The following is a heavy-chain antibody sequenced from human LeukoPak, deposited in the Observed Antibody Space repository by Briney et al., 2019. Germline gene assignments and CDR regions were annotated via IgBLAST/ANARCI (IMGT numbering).Heavy chain of an antibody. J-gene: IGHJ4*02. CDR3: ARDPRLVGYFDY. CDR1: AFTFSNYA. D-gene: IGHD2-15*01. CDR2: ISGSGGST. V-gene: IGHV3-23*01. Sequence: PGGSLRLSCAASAFTFSNYAMNWVRQAPGKGLEWVSAISGSGGSTYYADSVKGRFTISRDNSKNTLYLQMNSLRAEDTAVYYCARDPRLVGYFDYWGQGTLVTVSS.